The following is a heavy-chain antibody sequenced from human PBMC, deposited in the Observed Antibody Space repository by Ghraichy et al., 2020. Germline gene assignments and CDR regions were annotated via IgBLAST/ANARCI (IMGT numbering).Heavy chain of an antibody. Sequence: TLSLTCSVSGGSITTSGYYWTWIRQHPEKGLEWIGFIYYSGSTSYNRSLKSRVTMSVDTSNNFFSLKLRSVTAADTAVYYCARRSTSHFDSWGQGTLVTVSS. CDR2: IYYSGST. J-gene: IGHJ4*02. CDR1: GGSITTSGYY. V-gene: IGHV4-31*03. CDR3: ARRSTSHFDS.